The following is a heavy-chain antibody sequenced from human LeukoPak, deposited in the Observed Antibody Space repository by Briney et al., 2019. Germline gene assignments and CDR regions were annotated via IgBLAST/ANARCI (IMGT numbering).Heavy chain of an antibody. D-gene: IGHD3-3*01. CDR1: GGTFSSYA. CDR3: ARSGLITIFGVVPLWFDP. CDR2: IIPIFGTA. J-gene: IGHJ5*02. Sequence: GASVKVSCKASGGTFSSYAISWVRQAPGQGLEWMGGIIPIFGTANYAQKFQGRVTITTDEFTSTAYMELSSLRSEDTAVYYCARSGLITIFGVVPLWFDPWGQGTLVTVSS. V-gene: IGHV1-69*05.